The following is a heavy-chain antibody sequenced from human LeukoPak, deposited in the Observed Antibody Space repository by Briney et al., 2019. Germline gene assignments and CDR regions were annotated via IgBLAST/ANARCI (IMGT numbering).Heavy chain of an antibody. D-gene: IGHD2-21*02. V-gene: IGHV1-3*04. J-gene: IGHJ4*02. CDR1: GYTFTSYA. CDR2: INTGNGNT. CDR3: ARNTETAIPLPYYFDY. Sequence: GASVKVSCKASGYTFTSYAIHWVRQAPGQRLECMGWINTGNGNTKYSRKFQGRVTITRDTSASTAYMDLSSLRSEDTAVYYCARNTETAIPLPYYFDYWGQGTLVTVSS.